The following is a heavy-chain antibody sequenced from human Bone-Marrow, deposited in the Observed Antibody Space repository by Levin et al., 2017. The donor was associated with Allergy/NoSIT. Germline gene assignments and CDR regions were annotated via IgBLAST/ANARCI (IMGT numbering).Heavy chain of an antibody. CDR1: GGSISSPTW. CDR3: ARKSWTYFDY. CDR2: IFHTGST. J-gene: IGHJ4*02. Sequence: SETLSLTCAVSGGSISSPTWWTWVRQPPGKGLEWIGAIFHTGSTNYNPSLKSRVTISVDNSKNQFSLSLDSVTAADTAVYYCARKSWTYFDYWGQGTLVTVSS. V-gene: IGHV4-4*02. D-gene: IGHD6-13*01.